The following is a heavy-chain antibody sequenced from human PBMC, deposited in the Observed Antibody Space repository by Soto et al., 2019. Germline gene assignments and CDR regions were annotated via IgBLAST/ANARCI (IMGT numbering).Heavy chain of an antibody. CDR1: VGTFSSYA. CDR3: AGHYYDSSGYISRTSGYFDY. D-gene: IGHD3-22*01. J-gene: IGHJ4*02. V-gene: IGHV1-69*06. Sequence: SVKVSCKASVGTFSSYAISWVRQAPGQGLEWMGGIIPIFGTANYAQKFQGRVTITADKSTSTAYMELSSLRSEDTAVYYCAGHYYDSSGYISRTSGYFDYWGQGTLVTVSS. CDR2: IIPIFGTA.